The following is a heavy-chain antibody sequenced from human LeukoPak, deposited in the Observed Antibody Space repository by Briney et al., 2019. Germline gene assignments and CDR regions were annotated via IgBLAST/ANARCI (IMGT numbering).Heavy chain of an antibody. D-gene: IGHD6-13*01. Sequence: APVKVSSNAFGGTFSSYAISWVRHAPGQGLKCMRGSIPIFVTANYAQKFPRRVTITPAESTITAYMEPSSLRSEDTALQFGVREATAGQNWFDSWGQGTLVTVSS. CDR1: GGTFSSYA. CDR2: SIPIFVTA. V-gene: IGHV1-69*13. CDR3: VREATAGQNWFDS. J-gene: IGHJ5*01.